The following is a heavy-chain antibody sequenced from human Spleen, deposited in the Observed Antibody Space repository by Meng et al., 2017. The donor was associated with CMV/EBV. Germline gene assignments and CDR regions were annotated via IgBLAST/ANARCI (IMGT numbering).Heavy chain of an antibody. CDR3: AKDQGGTLFHGMDV. V-gene: IGHV3-33*06. CDR1: GFTFRSFG. Sequence: SGFTFRSFGMHWVRQAPGKGLEWVAVIWYDGSSKYYAASVKGRFTISRDNSQNTLFLQMDSLRDEDTAVYYCAKDQGGTLFHGMDVWGQGTTVTVSS. D-gene: IGHD1-1*01. CDR2: IWYDGSSK. J-gene: IGHJ6*02.